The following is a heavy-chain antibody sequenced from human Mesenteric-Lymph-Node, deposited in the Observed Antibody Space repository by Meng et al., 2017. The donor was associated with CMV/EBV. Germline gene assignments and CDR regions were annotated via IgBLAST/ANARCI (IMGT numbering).Heavy chain of an antibody. CDR3: SRDLSSVVVPGALTYYYYGMDV. J-gene: IGHJ6*02. V-gene: IGHV3-48*03. Sequence: GESLKISCAASGFTFSSYEMNWVRQAPGKGLEWVSYISNSGSTVYYADSVKGRFTISRDNPKNSLYLQMNSLRAEDTAVYYCSRDLSSVVVPGALTYYYYGMDVWGQGTTVTVSS. D-gene: IGHD2-2*01. CDR2: ISNSGSTV. CDR1: GFTFSSYE.